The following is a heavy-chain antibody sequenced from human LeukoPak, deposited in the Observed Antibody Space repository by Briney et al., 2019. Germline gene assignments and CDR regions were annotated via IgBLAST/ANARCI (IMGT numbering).Heavy chain of an antibody. CDR2: IYHSGTT. J-gene: IGHJ4*02. D-gene: IGHD7-27*01. CDR3: ARGPNWGNY. V-gene: IGHV4-30-2*01. CDR1: GGSINSGGFS. Sequence: SSETLSLTCAVSGGSINSGGFSWTWIRQPPGKGLEWIGYIYHSGTTYYNPSLKSRVTISVDNVKNQFALKLKSVTAADTAVYYCARGPNWGNYWGQGTLVTVSS.